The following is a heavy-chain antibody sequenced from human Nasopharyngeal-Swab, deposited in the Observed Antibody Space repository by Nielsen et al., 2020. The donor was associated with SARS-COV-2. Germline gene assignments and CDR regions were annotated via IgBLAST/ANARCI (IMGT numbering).Heavy chain of an antibody. V-gene: IGHV4-59*01. J-gene: IGHJ3*02. Sequence: ESLKISCIVSGGSISSYYWSWIRQPPGKGLEWIGYIYYSGSTNYNPSLKSRVTISVDTSKNQFSLKLSSVTAADTAVYYCARVTWVQIAAAGNDAFDIWGQGTMVTVSS. D-gene: IGHD6-13*01. CDR1: GGSISSYY. CDR3: ARVTWVQIAAAGNDAFDI. CDR2: IYYSGST.